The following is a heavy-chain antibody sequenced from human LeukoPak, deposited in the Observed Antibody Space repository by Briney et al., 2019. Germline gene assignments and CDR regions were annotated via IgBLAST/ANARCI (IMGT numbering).Heavy chain of an antibody. CDR2: IFYSGST. J-gene: IGHJ2*01. D-gene: IGHD4-17*01. CDR3: ARADGEYGVWSNWYFDL. Sequence: SETLSLTCTVSGGSINNYYWGWIRQPPGKRLEWIGYIFYSGSTNYNPSLKSRVTISVDTSRNQFSLKLRSVTAADTAVYYCARADGEYGVWSNWYFDLWGRGTLVTVSS. CDR1: GGSINNYY. V-gene: IGHV4-59*01.